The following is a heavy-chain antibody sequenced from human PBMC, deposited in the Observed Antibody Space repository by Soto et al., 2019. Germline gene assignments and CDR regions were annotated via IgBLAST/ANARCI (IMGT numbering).Heavy chain of an antibody. CDR2: IWYDGSNK. CDR1: GFTFSSYG. J-gene: IGHJ6*03. D-gene: IGHD2-8*01. CDR3: ARVDGYYYYMDV. V-gene: IGHV3-33*01. Sequence: GGSLRLSCAASGFTFSSYGMHWVRQAPGKGLEWVAVIWYDGSNKYYADSVKGRFTISRDNSKNTLYLQMNSLRAEDTAVYYCARVDGYYYYMDVWGKGTTVTVSS.